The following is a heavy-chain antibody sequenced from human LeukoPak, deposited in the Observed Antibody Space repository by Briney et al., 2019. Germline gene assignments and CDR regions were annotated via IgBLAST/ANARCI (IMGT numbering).Heavy chain of an antibody. J-gene: IGHJ4*02. D-gene: IGHD3-22*01. CDR3: ASSPIGYYYDSSGYYFDY. CDR2: ISGSGAYI. V-gene: IGHV3-21*01. CDR1: GFTFSNFN. Sequence: GGSQRLSCAASGFTFSNFNMNWVRQAPGKGLEWVSSISGSGAYIYYADSLKGRFTVSRDNAKNSLFLQMNSLRAEDTAVYYCASSPIGYYYDSSGYYFDYWGQGTLVTVSS.